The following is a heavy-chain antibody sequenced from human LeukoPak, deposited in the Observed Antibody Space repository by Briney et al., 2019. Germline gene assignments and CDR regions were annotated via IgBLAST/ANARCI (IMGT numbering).Heavy chain of an antibody. CDR1: GYTFTGYY. Sequence: ASVKVSCKASGYTFTGYYMHWVRQAPGQGLVWMGWINPNSGGTSYAQKFQGRVTMTRDTSISTAYMELSRLRSDDTAVYYCARVTESYGSGRRHNYYYYYMDVWGKGTTVTISS. J-gene: IGHJ6*03. D-gene: IGHD3-10*01. CDR2: INPNSGGT. CDR3: ARVTESYGSGRRHNYYYYYMDV. V-gene: IGHV1-2*02.